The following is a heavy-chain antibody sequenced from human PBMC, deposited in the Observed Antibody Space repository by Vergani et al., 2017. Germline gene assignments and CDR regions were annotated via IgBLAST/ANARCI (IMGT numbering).Heavy chain of an antibody. D-gene: IGHD2/OR15-2a*01. V-gene: IGHV4-59*01. CDR2: VYYTGST. Sequence: QVQLQESGPGLVQPSEPLSLTCTVSGAAIKDFYWSWFRQPPGKGLEWIGYVYYTGSTTYNPSLKSRVTISVDTSNNQFSLRMNSLTAADTAIYYCARDRDLYCRSTTSCHNGFDPLVQGGLVTVSS. CDR3: ARDRDLYCRSTTSCHNGFDP. CDR1: GAAIKDFY. J-gene: IGHJ5*02.